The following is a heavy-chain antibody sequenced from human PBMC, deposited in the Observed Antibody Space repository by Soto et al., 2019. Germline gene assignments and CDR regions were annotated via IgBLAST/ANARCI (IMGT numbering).Heavy chain of an antibody. V-gene: IGHV4-39*01. CDR2: ISYSGRT. Sequence: SETLSLTCTVSGASIITDNYFWVWIRQSPRRGLELIGSISYSGRTYDNPSLQSRVTISIDASKNQFSLKLTSVTTADTAVYYCARRRASDYGGNPHPDYFDRWGQGALVT. CDR3: ARRRASDYGGNPHPDYFDR. J-gene: IGHJ4*02. D-gene: IGHD4-17*01. CDR1: GASIITDNYF.